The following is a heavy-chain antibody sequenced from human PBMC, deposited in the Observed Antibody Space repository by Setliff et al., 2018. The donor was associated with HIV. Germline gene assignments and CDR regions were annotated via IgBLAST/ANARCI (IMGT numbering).Heavy chain of an antibody. Sequence: GGSLRLSCAASGFSFSDYYMTWVRQAPGRGLERVSYITSSGTTTLYGDSMRGRFTASRDNAESSMYLQMNNLRAEDTAVYYCAIIRVNGSPYWGQGTPVTVSS. CDR1: GFSFSDYY. D-gene: IGHD3-10*01. J-gene: IGHJ4*02. CDR3: AIIRVNGSPY. V-gene: IGHV3-11*04. CDR2: ITSSGTTT.